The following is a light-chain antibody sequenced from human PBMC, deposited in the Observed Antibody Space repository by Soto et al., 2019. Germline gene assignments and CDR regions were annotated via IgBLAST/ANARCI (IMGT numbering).Light chain of an antibody. J-gene: IGLJ1*01. CDR3: SSYAISSAYV. Sequence: SALTKPASVNGSPGQSITISCTGTSSDIGAYNYVSWYQQHPGKAPKLLIYDVNYRPSGVSNRLSGSKSGNTASLTISGLQAEDEADYYCSSYAISSAYVFGTGTKVTVL. CDR2: DVN. CDR1: SSDIGAYNY. V-gene: IGLV2-14*01.